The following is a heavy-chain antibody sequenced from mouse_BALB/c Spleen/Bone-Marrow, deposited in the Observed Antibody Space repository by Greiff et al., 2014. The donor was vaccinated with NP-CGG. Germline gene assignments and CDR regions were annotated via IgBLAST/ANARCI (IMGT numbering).Heavy chain of an antibody. V-gene: IGHV5-4*02. CDR2: ISDGGSCT. J-gene: IGHJ3*01. Sequence: EVKLVESGGGLVKPGGSLKLSCAASGFTFSDYYMYWVRQTPEKRLEWVATISDGGSCTYYPDSVKGRFTISRDNAKNNLYLQMSSLKSEDTAMYYCAREGDGAYWGQGTLVTVSA. CDR3: AREGDGAY. CDR1: GFTFSDYY. D-gene: IGHD3-3*01.